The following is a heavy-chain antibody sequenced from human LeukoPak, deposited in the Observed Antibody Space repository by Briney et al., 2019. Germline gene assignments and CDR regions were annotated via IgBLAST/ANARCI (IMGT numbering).Heavy chain of an antibody. Sequence: SETLSLTCTVSGGSISSYYWSWIRQPAGKGLEWIGRIYTSGSTNYNPSLKSRVTISVDTSKNQFSLKLSSVTAADTAVYYCAREAYSSGWYLRFDPWGQGTLVTVSS. CDR1: GGSISSYY. V-gene: IGHV4-4*07. CDR3: AREAYSSGWYLRFDP. CDR2: IYTSGST. J-gene: IGHJ5*02. D-gene: IGHD6-19*01.